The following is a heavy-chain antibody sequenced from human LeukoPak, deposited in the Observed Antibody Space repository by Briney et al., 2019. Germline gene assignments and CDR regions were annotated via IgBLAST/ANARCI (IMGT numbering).Heavy chain of an antibody. CDR3: AVIVVVPAAMGLDY. CDR1: GGSFSGYY. CDR2: INHSGST. D-gene: IGHD2-2*01. Sequence: SETLSLTCAVYGGSFSGYYWSWIRQPPGKGLEWIGEINHSGSTNYNPSLKSRVTISVDTSKNQFSLKLSSVTAADTAVYYCAVIVVVPAAMGLDYWGQGTLVTVSS. V-gene: IGHV4-34*01. J-gene: IGHJ4*02.